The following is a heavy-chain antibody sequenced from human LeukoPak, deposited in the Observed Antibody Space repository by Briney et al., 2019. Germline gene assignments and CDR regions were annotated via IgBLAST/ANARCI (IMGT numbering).Heavy chain of an antibody. V-gene: IGHV1-2*06. D-gene: IGHD6-19*01. CDR1: GYTFTGYY. CDR3: ARGPSSSGWYYFDY. CDR2: INPNSGGT. Sequence: ASVKVSCKASGYTFTGYYVHWVRQAPRQGLGWMGRINPNSGGTTYAQKFQGRVTMTRDTSISTAYMEVNSLRSDDTAVYYCARGPSSSGWYYFDYWGQGTLVTVSS. J-gene: IGHJ4*02.